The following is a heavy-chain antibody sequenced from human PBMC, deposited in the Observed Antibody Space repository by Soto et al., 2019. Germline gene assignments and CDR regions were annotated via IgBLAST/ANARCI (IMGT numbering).Heavy chain of an antibody. Sequence: PSETLSLTCTVSGGSISSCYWSWIRQPPGKGLEWIGYIYYSGSTNYNPSLKSRVTISVDTSKNQFSLKLSSVTAADTAVYYCARGRGAAGTFSWFDPWGQGTLVTVSS. D-gene: IGHD6-13*01. V-gene: IGHV4-59*01. CDR2: IYYSGST. J-gene: IGHJ5*02. CDR1: GGSISSCY. CDR3: ARGRGAAGTFSWFDP.